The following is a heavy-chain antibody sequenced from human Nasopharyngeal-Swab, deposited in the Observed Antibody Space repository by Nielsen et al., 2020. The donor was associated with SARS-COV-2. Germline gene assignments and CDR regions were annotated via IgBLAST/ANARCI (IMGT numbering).Heavy chain of an antibody. CDR3: ATSIVVVPAAISPDAFDI. J-gene: IGHJ3*02. CDR1: GGSLRSYY. Sequence: SGALSLPRTVSGGSLRSYYWSWIREPPGKGLEWIGYIYYSGSTNYNPSLKSRVTISVDTSKNQFSLKLSSVTAADTAVYYCATSIVVVPAAISPDAFDIWGQGTMVTVSS. CDR2: IYYSGST. V-gene: IGHV4-59*08. D-gene: IGHD2-2*02.